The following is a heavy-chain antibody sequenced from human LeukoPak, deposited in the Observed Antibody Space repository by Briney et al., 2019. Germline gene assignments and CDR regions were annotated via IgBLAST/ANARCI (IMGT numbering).Heavy chain of an antibody. V-gene: IGHV3-21*01. CDR2: ISSSSSYI. D-gene: IGHD6-19*01. CDR3: AREIAVAGTRGDY. Sequence: PGGSLRLSCAASGFTFSSYSMKWVRQAPGKGREWVSSISSSSSYIYYADPVKGRFTISRDNAKNSLYLQMNSLRAEDTAVYYCAREIAVAGTRGDYWGQGTLVTVSS. CDR1: GFTFSSYS. J-gene: IGHJ4*02.